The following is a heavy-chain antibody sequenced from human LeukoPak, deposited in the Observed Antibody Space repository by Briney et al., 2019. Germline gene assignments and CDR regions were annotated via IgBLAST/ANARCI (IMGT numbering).Heavy chain of an antibody. D-gene: IGHD3-10*01. CDR3: ARGGGSGSYYKRRPHYYYGMDV. Sequence: SETLSLTCAVYGGSFSGYYWSWIRQPPGKRLEWIGEINHSGSTNYNPSLKSRVTISVDTSKNQFSLKLSSVTAADTAVYYCARGGGSGSYYKRRPHYYYGMDVWGQGTTVTVSS. J-gene: IGHJ6*02. V-gene: IGHV4-34*01. CDR2: INHSGST. CDR1: GGSFSGYY.